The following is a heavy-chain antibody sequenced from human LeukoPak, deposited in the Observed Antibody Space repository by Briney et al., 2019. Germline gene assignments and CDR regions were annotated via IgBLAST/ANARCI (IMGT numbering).Heavy chain of an antibody. CDR3: ARDYYYDSSGYHYYNWFDP. D-gene: IGHD3-22*01. V-gene: IGHV3-30*04. J-gene: IGHJ5*02. Sequence: GGSLRLSCAASGFTFSSYAMHWVRQAPGKGLEWVAVISYDGSNKYYADSVKGRFTISRDNSKNTLYLQMNSLRAEDTAVYYCARDYYYDSSGYHYYNWFDPWGQGTLVTVSS. CDR2: ISYDGSNK. CDR1: GFTFSSYA.